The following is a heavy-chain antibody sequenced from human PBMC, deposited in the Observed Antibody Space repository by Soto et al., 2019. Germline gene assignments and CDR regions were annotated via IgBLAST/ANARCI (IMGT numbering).Heavy chain of an antibody. Sequence: SETLSLTCAVYCGSFSGYYWSWIRQPPGKGLEWIGEINHSGSTNYNPSLKSRVTISVDTSKNQFSLKLSSVTAADTAVYYCARARYIGYYYYGMDVWGQGTTVTVSS. CDR2: INHSGST. CDR3: ARARYIGYYYYGMDV. J-gene: IGHJ6*02. D-gene: IGHD1-1*01. CDR1: CGSFSGYY. V-gene: IGHV4-34*01.